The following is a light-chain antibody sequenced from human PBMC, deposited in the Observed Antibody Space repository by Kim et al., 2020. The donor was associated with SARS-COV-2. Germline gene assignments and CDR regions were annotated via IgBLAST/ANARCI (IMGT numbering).Light chain of an antibody. Sequence: RVTTICTASSSNIGASNDVHWYQQLPGTAPKLLIYGNSKRPSGVPDRFSGSKSGTSASLAITGLQAEDEGDYYCQSYDNSLSGYVFGTGTKVTVL. V-gene: IGLV1-40*01. CDR1: SSNIGASND. CDR2: GNS. CDR3: QSYDNSLSGYV. J-gene: IGLJ1*01.